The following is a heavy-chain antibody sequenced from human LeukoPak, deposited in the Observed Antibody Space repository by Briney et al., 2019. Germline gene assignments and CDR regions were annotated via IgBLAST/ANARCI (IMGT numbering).Heavy chain of an antibody. CDR3: ARGRTWIQLWPPTDY. CDR2: ISAYNGNT. V-gene: IGHV1-18*03. J-gene: IGHJ4*02. Sequence: ASVKVSCKASGYTFTSYGISWVRQAPGQGLEWMGWISAYNGNTNYAQKLQGRVTMTTDTSTSTAYMELRSLRSDDMAVYYCARGRTWIQLWPPTDYWGQGTLVTVSS. D-gene: IGHD5-18*01. CDR1: GYTFTSYG.